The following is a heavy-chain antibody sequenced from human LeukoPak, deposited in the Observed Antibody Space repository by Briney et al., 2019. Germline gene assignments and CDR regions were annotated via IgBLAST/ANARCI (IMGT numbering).Heavy chain of an antibody. CDR1: GFTLSTYG. CDR3: ARDPHTRLRKGLSF. D-gene: IGHD5-12*01. Sequence: GGSLRLSCAASGFTLSTYGMHWVRQAPGKGLEWVALIWFDGSNKYYANSVKGRFTISRDNSKSTLYLQMNSLRAEDTAVYYCARDPHTRLRKGLSFWGQGTLVTVSS. J-gene: IGHJ4*02. CDR2: IWFDGSNK. V-gene: IGHV3-33*01.